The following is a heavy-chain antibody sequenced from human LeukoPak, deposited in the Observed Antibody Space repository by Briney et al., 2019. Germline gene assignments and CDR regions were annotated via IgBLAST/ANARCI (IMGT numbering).Heavy chain of an antibody. J-gene: IGHJ4*02. CDR3: ARIGGSYYEYYFDY. D-gene: IGHD1-26*01. CDR1: GGSISNISYY. CDR2: IYTSGST. Sequence: PSETLSLACTVSGGSISNISYYWGWIRQPPGKGLEWIGRIYTSGSTNYNPSLKSRVTMSVDTSKNQFSLKLSSVTAADTAVYYCARIGGSYYEYYFDYWGQGTLVTVSS. V-gene: IGHV4-61*05.